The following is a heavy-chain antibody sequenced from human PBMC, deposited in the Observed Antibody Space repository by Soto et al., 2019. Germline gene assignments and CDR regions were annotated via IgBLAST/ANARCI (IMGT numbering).Heavy chain of an antibody. J-gene: IGHJ6*02. CDR3: ARGYYYYYGMDV. CDR1: GGSFIGYY. CDR2: INHSGST. Sequence: SDTLSLTCAVYGGSFIGYYWSWIRQPPGKGLEWIGEINHSGSTNYNPSLKSRVFISVDTSKNQFSLKLSSVTAADTAVYYCARGYYYYYGMDVWGQGTTVT. V-gene: IGHV4-34*01.